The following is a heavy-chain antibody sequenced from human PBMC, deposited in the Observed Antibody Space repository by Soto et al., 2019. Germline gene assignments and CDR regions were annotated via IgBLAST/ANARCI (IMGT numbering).Heavy chain of an antibody. Sequence: SETLSLTCTVSGGSIRSTTYYWGWIRQPPGQGLEWIGSIYYSGTTYYKQSLKGQVYISVDMSKNQYSMKLSSMTAADTAVYYCATHNWNLDPWGQGTLVTVS. V-gene: IGHV4-39*01. D-gene: IGHD1-7*01. J-gene: IGHJ1*01. CDR3: ATHNWNLDP. CDR2: IYYSGTT. CDR1: GGSIRSTTYY.